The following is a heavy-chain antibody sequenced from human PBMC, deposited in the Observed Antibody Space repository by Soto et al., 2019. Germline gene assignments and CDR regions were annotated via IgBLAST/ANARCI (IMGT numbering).Heavy chain of an antibody. CDR1: GFTFSSYA. D-gene: IGHD3-22*01. V-gene: IGHV3-23*01. CDR3: ARVYYYDSSGYSY. Sequence: GGSLRLSCAASGFTFSSYAMSWVRQAPGKGLEWVSAIVGSGGNTYYADSVKGRFTISRDNSKNTLYLQMNSLRAEDTATYYCARVYYYDSSGYSYWGQGTLVTVSS. J-gene: IGHJ4*02. CDR2: IVGSGGNT.